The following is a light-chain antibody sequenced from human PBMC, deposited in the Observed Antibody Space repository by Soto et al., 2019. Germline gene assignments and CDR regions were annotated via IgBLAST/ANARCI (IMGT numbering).Light chain of an antibody. CDR3: QQGSYTLT. J-gene: IGKJ4*01. CDR1: QSISSW. CDR2: DAS. Sequence: DIQMTQSPSTLSASVGDRVTITCRASQSISSWLAWYQQKPGKAPKLLIYDASSLESGVPSRFSGSGSGTEFTLTISSLQPDDFATYYCQQGSYTLTFGGGTKLEMK. V-gene: IGKV1-5*01.